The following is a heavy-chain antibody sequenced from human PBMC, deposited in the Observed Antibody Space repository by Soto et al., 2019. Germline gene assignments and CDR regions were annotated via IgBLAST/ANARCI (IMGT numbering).Heavy chain of an antibody. V-gene: IGHV4-31*03. D-gene: IGHD4-17*01. CDR1: GGSISSGGYY. Sequence: SETLSLTCTVSGGSISSGGYYWSWIRQHPGKGLEWIGYIYYSGSTYYNPSLKSRVTISVDTSKNQFSLKLSSVTAADTAVYYCARIYGVADAFDIWGQGTMVTVSS. J-gene: IGHJ3*02. CDR2: IYYSGST. CDR3: ARIYGVADAFDI.